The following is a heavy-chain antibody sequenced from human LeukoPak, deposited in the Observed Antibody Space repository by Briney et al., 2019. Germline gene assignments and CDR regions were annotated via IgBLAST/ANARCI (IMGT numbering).Heavy chain of an antibody. V-gene: IGHV4-4*07. CDR1: GYSISSGYY. CDR2: IYTSGST. CDR3: ARSRDAFDI. J-gene: IGHJ3*02. D-gene: IGHD6-13*01. Sequence: SETLSLTCTVSGYSISSGYYWSWIRQPAGKGLEWIGRIYTSGSTNYNPSLKSRVTMSVDTSKNQFSLKLSSVTAADTAVYYCARSRDAFDIWGQGTMVTVSS.